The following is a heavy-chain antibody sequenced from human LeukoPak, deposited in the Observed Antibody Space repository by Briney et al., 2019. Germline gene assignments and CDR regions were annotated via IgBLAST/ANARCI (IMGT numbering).Heavy chain of an antibody. CDR2: ISSSSSYI. CDR1: GFTFSSYS. V-gene: IGHV3-21*01. J-gene: IGHJ4*02. CDR3: ASHRIGYYFDY. D-gene: IGHD2-15*01. Sequence: PGGSLRLSCAASGFTFSSYSMNWVRQAPGKGLEWVSSISSSSSYIYYADSVKGRFTISRDKAKNSLYLQMNSLRAEDTAAYYCASHRIGYYFDYWGQGTLVTVSS.